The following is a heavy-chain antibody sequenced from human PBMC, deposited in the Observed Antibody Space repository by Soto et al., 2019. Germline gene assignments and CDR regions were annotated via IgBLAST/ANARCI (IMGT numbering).Heavy chain of an antibody. Sequence: EVQLLESGGGLVQPGGSLRLSCAASGFTFSSYAMSWVRQAPGKGLEWVSAISGSGGSTYYADSVKGRFTISRDNSKNAVYVQRNSLRAEDTAVYDCAKDAGGAGAGGGGWFDPWGQGTLVTVSS. CDR1: GFTFSSYA. J-gene: IGHJ5*02. V-gene: IGHV3-23*01. CDR2: ISGSGGST. D-gene: IGHD6-13*01. CDR3: AKDAGGAGAGGGGWFDP.